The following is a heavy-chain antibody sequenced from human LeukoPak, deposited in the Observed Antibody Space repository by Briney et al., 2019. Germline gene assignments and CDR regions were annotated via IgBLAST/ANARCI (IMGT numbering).Heavy chain of an antibody. D-gene: IGHD3-10*01. CDR2: IYSGGST. CDR1: GFTVSINY. CDR3: ASGSGSYRTPYYYTDV. Sequence: GGSLRLSCAASGFTVSINYMSWVRQAPEKGLECVSIIYSGGSTYYADSVKGRFTISRDNSKNTLYLQMNSLRAEDTAVYYCASGSGSYRTPYYYTDVWGKGTTVTVSS. V-gene: IGHV3-53*01. J-gene: IGHJ6*03.